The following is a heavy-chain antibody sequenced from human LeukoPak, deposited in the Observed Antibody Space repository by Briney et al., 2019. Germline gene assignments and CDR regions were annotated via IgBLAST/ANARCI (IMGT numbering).Heavy chain of an antibody. V-gene: IGHV3-23*01. D-gene: IGHD3-10*01. CDR1: GFIFNDYA. Sequence: GGSLRLSCAASGFIFNDYAMAWVRQAPGKGLEWVSSIYGNGGSTYYRDSVKGRFTISRDKSKNTLDLQMNNLRAEDTANYYCAKYYYGSRRGNSYSLDFWGQGTLVTVSS. J-gene: IGHJ4*02. CDR3: AKYYYGSRRGNSYSLDF. CDR2: IYGNGGST.